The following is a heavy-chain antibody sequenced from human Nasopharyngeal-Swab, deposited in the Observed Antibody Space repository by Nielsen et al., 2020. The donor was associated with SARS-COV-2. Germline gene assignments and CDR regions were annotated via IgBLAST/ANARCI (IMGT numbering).Heavy chain of an antibody. J-gene: IGHJ4*02. CDR3: AKEGGPTTIVVVIPYYFDY. V-gene: IGHV3-23*01. D-gene: IGHD3-22*01. Sequence: GGSLRLSCAASGFTFSSYAMSWVRQAPGKGLEGVSGSSGSGGSTYYADSVKGRFTISRDNSKNTLYLQMKSLRAEDTAVYYCAKEGGPTTIVVVIPYYFDYWGQGTLVTVSS. CDR1: GFTFSSYA. CDR2: SSGSGGST.